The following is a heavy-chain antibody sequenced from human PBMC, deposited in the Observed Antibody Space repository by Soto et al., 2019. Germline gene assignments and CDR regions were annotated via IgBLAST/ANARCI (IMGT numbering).Heavy chain of an antibody. V-gene: IGHV4-30-4*01. J-gene: IGHJ6*02. Sequence: SETLSLTCTVSGGSISSGDYYWSWIRQPPGKGLEWIGYIYYSGSTYYNPSLKSRVTISVDTSKNQFSLKLSSVTAADTAVYYCARDNFLWPAGMDVWGQGTTVTVSS. CDR1: GGSISSGDYY. D-gene: IGHD2-2*01. CDR3: ARDNFLWPAGMDV. CDR2: IYYSGST.